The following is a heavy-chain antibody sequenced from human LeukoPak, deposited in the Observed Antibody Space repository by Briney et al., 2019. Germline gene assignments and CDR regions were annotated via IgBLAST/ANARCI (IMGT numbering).Heavy chain of an antibody. CDR1: GYTFTGYY. J-gene: IGHJ4*02. V-gene: IGHV1-2*02. D-gene: IGHD2-2*01. CDR3: ARVGGKGSTLFFDY. CDR2: INPNSGDT. Sequence: GASVKVSCKASGYTFTGYYMHWVRQAPGQGLEWLGKINPNSGDTNYAQKFQGRVTMTRDTSISTAYMELSRLRSDDTAIYSCARVGGKGSTLFFDYWGQGTLVTVSS.